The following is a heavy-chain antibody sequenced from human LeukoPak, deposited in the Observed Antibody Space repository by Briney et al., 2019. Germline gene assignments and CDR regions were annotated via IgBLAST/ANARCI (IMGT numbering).Heavy chain of an antibody. CDR1: GFTFSSYS. Sequence: GGSLRLSCAASGFTFSSYSMNWVRQAPGKGLEWVSSISSSSSYIYYADSVKGRFTISRDNAKNSLYLQMNSLRAEDTAVYYCASLPLGYSYSYEFDYWGQGTLVTVSS. D-gene: IGHD5-18*01. V-gene: IGHV3-21*01. CDR3: ASLPLGYSYSYEFDY. CDR2: ISSSSSYI. J-gene: IGHJ4*02.